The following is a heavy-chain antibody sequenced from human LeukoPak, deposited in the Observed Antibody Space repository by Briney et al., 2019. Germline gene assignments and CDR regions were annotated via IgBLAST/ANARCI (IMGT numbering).Heavy chain of an antibody. V-gene: IGHV4-61*02. J-gene: IGHJ5*02. CDR1: GGSISSGSYY. CDR2: IYTSGST. D-gene: IGHD6-19*01. CDR3: ARDRSGWYPSWFDP. Sequence: PSQTLSLTCTVSGGSISSGSYYWSWIRQPAGKGLEWIGRIYTSGSTNYNPSLKSRVTISVDTSKNQFSLKLSSVTAADTAVHYCARDRSGWYPSWFDPWGQGTPVTVSS.